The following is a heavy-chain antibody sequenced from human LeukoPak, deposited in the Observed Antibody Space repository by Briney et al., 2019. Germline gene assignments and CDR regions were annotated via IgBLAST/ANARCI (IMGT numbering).Heavy chain of an antibody. CDR1: GFTFSSYA. CDR3: AKVSRGYSSSWSDAFDI. D-gene: IGHD6-13*01. CDR2: ISGSGGST. V-gene: IGHV3-23*01. Sequence: TGGSLRLPCAASGFTFSSYAMSWVRQAPGKGLEWVSAISGSGGSTYYADSVKGRFTISRDNSKNTLYLQMNSLRAEDTAVYYCAKVSRGYSSSWSDAFDIWGQGTMVTVSS. J-gene: IGHJ3*02.